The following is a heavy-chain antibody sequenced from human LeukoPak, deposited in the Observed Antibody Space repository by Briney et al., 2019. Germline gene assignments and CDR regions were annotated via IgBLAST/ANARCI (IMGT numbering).Heavy chain of an antibody. D-gene: IGHD4-17*01. CDR2: INKDGIST. CDR1: GFIFSSYW. CDR3: ARSRTYGDYGRGLDY. Sequence: PGGSLRLSCAASGFIFSSYWMHWVRQPPGKGLVYMACINKDGISTIYADSVKGRFTIYRDNAENTLYLPMNSLGAEDTAVYFCARSRTYGDYGRGLDYWGQGTLVTVSS. J-gene: IGHJ4*02. V-gene: IGHV3-74*01.